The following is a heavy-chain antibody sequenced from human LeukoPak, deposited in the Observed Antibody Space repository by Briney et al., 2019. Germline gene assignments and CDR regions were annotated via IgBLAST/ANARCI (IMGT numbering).Heavy chain of an antibody. CDR2: IYHSGST. Sequence: PSQTLSLICTVSGGSISSGGYYWSWIRQPPGKGLEWIGYIYHSGSTYYNPSLRSRVTISVDRSKNQFSLKLSSVTAADTAVYYCARPVNNAFDIWGQGTMVTVSS. CDR3: ARPVNNAFDI. V-gene: IGHV4-30-2*01. J-gene: IGHJ3*02. CDR1: GGSISSGGYY. D-gene: IGHD2/OR15-2a*01.